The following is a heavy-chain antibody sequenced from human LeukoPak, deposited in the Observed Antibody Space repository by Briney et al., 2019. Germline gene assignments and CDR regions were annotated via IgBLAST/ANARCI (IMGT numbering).Heavy chain of an antibody. J-gene: IGHJ6*03. CDR1: GGSIITSSNSY. D-gene: IGHD2-2*01. CDR3: ARSYCGSTSCSWYYYYYMDV. Sequence: SETLSLTCTVSGGSIITSSNSYWSWIRQPAGKGLEWIGRIYTSGSTNYNPSLKSRVSISVDTSKNQFSLKVSSVTAADTAVYYCARSYCGSTSCSWYYYYYMDVWGKGTTVTVSS. CDR2: IYTSGST. V-gene: IGHV4-61*02.